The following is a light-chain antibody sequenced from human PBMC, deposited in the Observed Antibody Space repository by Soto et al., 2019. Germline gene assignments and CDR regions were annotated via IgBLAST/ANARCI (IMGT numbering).Light chain of an antibody. CDR1: QSISSY. Sequence: DIQTTQSPSSLSASVGDRVTITCRASQSISSYLNWYQQKPGKAPKLLIYAASSLQSGVPSRFSGSGSGTDFTLTISSLQPEDFATYYCQQSYSTPQLTFGGGTKVDIK. V-gene: IGKV1-39*01. CDR2: AAS. J-gene: IGKJ4*01. CDR3: QQSYSTPQLT.